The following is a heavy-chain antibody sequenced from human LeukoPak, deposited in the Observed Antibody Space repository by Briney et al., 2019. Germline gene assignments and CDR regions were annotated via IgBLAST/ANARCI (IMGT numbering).Heavy chain of an antibody. CDR3: ARDRIHGSGTYFNPLGY. J-gene: IGHJ4*02. CDR1: GGSINTH. Sequence: SETLSLTCTVSGGSINTHWSWIRQPAGKGLEWIGRIYSSGSTNYNTSLMTRLTMSVDTSKNQISLNLHSVTAADTAVYYCARDRIHGSGTYFNPLGYWGLGILVTVSS. V-gene: IGHV4-4*07. D-gene: IGHD3-10*01. CDR2: IYSSGST.